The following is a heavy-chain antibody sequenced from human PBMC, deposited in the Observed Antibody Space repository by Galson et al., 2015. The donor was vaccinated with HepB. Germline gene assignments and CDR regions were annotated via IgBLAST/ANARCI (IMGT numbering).Heavy chain of an antibody. J-gene: IGHJ6*02. CDR2: ISAGSTTI. V-gene: IGHV3-48*01. Sequence: SLRLSCAASGVTIPSYSMNWVRKAPGKGLEWLAYISAGSTTIYYAASGEGRFPISRDNAQKFLYLHMNSLRGEDTAVYYCARNPSSYDYYNMDVWGHGTTVTVSS. CDR3: ARNPSSYDYYNMDV. CDR1: GVTIPSYS.